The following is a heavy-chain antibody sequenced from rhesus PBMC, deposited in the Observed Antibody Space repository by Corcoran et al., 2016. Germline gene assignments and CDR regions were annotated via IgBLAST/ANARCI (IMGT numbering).Heavy chain of an antibody. J-gene: IGHJ4*01. CDR1: GGSLSDSYY. Sequence: QVQLQESGPGLVQPSETLSLTCAVSGGSLSDSYYWSWIRQPPGKGREWIGYIYGRGGSTYYNPSLKRRVTISTDTSKNQFSLKLSAVTAADTAVYYGARQYSSGPFDYWGQGVLVTVSS. CDR2: IYGRGGST. V-gene: IGHV4-106*01. CDR3: ARQYSSGPFDY. D-gene: IGHD6-31*01.